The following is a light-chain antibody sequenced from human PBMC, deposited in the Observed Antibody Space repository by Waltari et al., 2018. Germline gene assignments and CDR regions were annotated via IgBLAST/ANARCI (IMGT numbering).Light chain of an antibody. CDR3: QQYYRTPLT. Sequence: DIVMTQSPDSLAVSLGVRATINCKSSQSVLYSSNNQNYLAWYQQKPGQPPKLLIYWASTRESGVPDRFSVSGSGTDFTLTISSLQAEDVAVYYCQQYYRTPLTFGPGTKVDIK. CDR1: QSVLYSSNNQNY. J-gene: IGKJ3*01. V-gene: IGKV4-1*01. CDR2: WAS.